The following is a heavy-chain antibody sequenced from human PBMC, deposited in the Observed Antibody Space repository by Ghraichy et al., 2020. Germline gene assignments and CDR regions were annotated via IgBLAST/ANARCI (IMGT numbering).Heavy chain of an antibody. D-gene: IGHD2-8*01. CDR2: TYYRSKWYN. Sequence: SQTLSLTCAISGDSVSSNSAAWNWIRQSPSRGLEWLGRTYYRSKWYNDYAVSVKSRITINPDTSKNQFSLQLNSVTPEDTAVYYCASSHCTNGVCYFGSPQMHFDYWGQGTLVTVSS. V-gene: IGHV6-1*01. CDR3: ASSHCTNGVCYFGSPQMHFDY. CDR1: GDSVSSNSAA. J-gene: IGHJ4*02.